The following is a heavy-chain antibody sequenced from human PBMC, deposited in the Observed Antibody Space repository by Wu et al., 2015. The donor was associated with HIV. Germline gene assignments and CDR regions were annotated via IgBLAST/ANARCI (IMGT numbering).Heavy chain of an antibody. D-gene: IGHD3-16*02. CDR1: GYTFTSYY. J-gene: IGHJ4*02. CDR3: ARDQLRLGELSFLNFDY. Sequence: QVQLVQSGAEVKKPGASVKVSCKASGYTFTSYYMHWVRQAPGQGLEWMGIINPSGGSTSYAQKFQGRVTMTRDTSTSTVYMELSSLRSEDTAVYYCARDQLRLGELSFLNFDYWGQGTLVTVSS. V-gene: IGHV1-46*01. CDR2: INPSGGST.